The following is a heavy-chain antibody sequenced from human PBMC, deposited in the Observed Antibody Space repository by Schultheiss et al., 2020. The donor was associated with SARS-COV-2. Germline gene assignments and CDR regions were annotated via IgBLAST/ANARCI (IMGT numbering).Heavy chain of an antibody. CDR2: IYPGDSDT. CDR3: ARGVPVTGTSLDD. J-gene: IGHJ4*02. V-gene: IGHV5-51*01. Sequence: GESLKISCKGSGYSFTSYWIGWVRQMPGKGLEWMGIIYPGDSDTRYSPSFQGQVTISADKSISTAYLQWSSLKASDTAMYFCARGVPVTGTSLDDWGQGTLVTVSS. D-gene: IGHD6-19*01. CDR1: GYSFTSYW.